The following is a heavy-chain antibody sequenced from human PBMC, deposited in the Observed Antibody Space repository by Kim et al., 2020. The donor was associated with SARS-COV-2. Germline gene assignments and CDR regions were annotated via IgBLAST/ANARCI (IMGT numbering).Heavy chain of an antibody. CDR1: GGSFSGYY. V-gene: IGHV4-34*01. D-gene: IGHD6-13*01. CDR2: INHSGST. Sequence: SETLSLTCAVYGGSFSGYYWSWIRQPPGKGLEWIGEINHSGSTNYNPSLKSRVTISVDTSKNQFSLKLSSVTAADTAVYYCARGGVIAAAEPFDYWGQGTLVTVSS. J-gene: IGHJ4*02. CDR3: ARGGVIAAAEPFDY.